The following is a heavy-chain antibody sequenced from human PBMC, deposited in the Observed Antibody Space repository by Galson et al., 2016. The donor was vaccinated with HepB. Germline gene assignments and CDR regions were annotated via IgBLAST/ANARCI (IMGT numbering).Heavy chain of an antibody. CDR3: ARDPHASGWAAYYFDA. CDR1: GFTFSRID. J-gene: IGHJ5*02. Sequence: SLRLSCAVSGFTFSRIDMHWVRQAPGKRLEWVAVIWSDGSKRSYADAVQGRFPISRDNSKNTLLLQMNGLRAEDTAVYFCARDPHASGWAAYYFDAWGQGTLVTVSS. CDR2: IWSDGSKR. D-gene: IGHD6-19*01. V-gene: IGHV3-33*01.